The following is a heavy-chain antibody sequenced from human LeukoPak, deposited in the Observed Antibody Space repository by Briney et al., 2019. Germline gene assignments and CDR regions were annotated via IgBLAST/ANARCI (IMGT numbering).Heavy chain of an antibody. J-gene: IGHJ4*02. Sequence: SVKVSCKASGGTFSSYAISWVRQAPGQGLEWMGGIIPIFGTANYAQKLQGRVTITADESTSTAYMELSSLRSEDTAVYYCARGGYSSSWYGSLGTYYFDYWGQGALVTVSS. D-gene: IGHD6-13*01. CDR2: IIPIFGTA. V-gene: IGHV1-69*13. CDR1: GGTFSSYA. CDR3: ARGGYSSSWYGSLGTYYFDY.